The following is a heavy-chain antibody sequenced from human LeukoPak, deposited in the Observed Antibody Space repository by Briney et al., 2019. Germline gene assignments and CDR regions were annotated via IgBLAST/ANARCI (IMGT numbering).Heavy chain of an antibody. CDR2: VYYSGRP. CDR3: ARHGPTSGTISIDY. D-gene: IGHD1-1*01. CDR1: GGSISSDY. Sequence: SETPSLTCMVSGGSISSDYGCWIRPPPGEGLERIGYVYYSGRPTYNPSLKSRVTISVEPSNNQFSLRVTSVTAANTPVYYCARHGPTSGTISIDYWGQGTLVTVSS. J-gene: IGHJ4*02. V-gene: IGHV4-59*08.